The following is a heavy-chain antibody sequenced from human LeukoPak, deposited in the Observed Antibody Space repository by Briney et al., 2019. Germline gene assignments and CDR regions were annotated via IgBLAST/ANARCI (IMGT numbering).Heavy chain of an antibody. CDR2: IYSGGNT. Sequence: GGSLRLSCAVSGFTVSSNYMSWVRQAPGKGLEWVSLIYSGGNTYYADSVKGRFTISRDNSKDTLFLQMNSLRAEDTAIYYCARESTWGLGTMVTVSS. CDR1: GFTVSSNY. V-gene: IGHV3-66*01. CDR3: AREST. J-gene: IGHJ3*01.